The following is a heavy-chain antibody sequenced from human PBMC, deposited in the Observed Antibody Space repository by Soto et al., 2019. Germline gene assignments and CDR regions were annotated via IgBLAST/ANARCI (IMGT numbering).Heavy chain of an antibody. V-gene: IGHV3-7*01. CDR1: GFTFNRHW. D-gene: IGHD1-1*01. CDR3: VRTGWNPTYY. Sequence: EVQLVESGGGLVQPGGSLRLSCAVSGFTFNRHWMSWVRQTPGKGLEWVASIKEDGSEKSYVDSVKGRFTISRDNAKNSLFLQMNSLRVEDTAVYYCVRTGWNPTYYWGQGTLVTVSS. CDR2: IKEDGSEK. J-gene: IGHJ4*02.